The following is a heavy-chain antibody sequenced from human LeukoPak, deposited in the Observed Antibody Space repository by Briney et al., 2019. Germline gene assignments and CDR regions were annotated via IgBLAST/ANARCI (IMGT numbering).Heavy chain of an antibody. Sequence: GGSLRLSCAASGFTFGNAWMNWVRQAPGKGLEWVSYISNTGTTIYYADSVKGRFTISRDNAKNSLYLQMNSLRAEDTAAYYCARGGAADYWGQGTLVTVSS. CDR1: GFTFGNAW. CDR2: ISNTGTTI. D-gene: IGHD1-26*01. J-gene: IGHJ4*02. CDR3: ARGGAADY. V-gene: IGHV3-48*04.